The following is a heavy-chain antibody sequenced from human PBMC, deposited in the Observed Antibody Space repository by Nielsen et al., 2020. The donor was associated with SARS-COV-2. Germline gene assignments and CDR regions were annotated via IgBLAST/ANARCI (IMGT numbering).Heavy chain of an antibody. CDR3: ARDSLVFGGMDV. V-gene: IGHV3-11*04. CDR2: ISSSGSTL. Sequence: GESLKISCAASGFTFSDYYMSWIRQAPGKGLEWVSYISSSGSTLYYADSVKGRFTISRDNAKNSLYLQMNSLRAEDTAVYYCARDSLVFGGMDVWGQGTTVTVSS. D-gene: IGHD3-10*02. J-gene: IGHJ6*02. CDR1: GFTFSDYY.